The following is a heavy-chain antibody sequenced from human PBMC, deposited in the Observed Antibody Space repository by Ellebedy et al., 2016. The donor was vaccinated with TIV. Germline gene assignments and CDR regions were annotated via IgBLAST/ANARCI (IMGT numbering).Heavy chain of an antibody. Sequence: GGSLRLXXAASGFTFSSYWMSWVRQAPGKGLEWVANIKQDGSEKYYVDSVKGRFTISRDNAKNSLYLQMNSLRAEDTAVYYCRFDYYGSGSTLDYWGQGTLVTVSS. V-gene: IGHV3-7*01. D-gene: IGHD3-10*01. CDR1: GFTFSSYW. CDR2: IKQDGSEK. CDR3: RFDYYGSGSTLDY. J-gene: IGHJ4*02.